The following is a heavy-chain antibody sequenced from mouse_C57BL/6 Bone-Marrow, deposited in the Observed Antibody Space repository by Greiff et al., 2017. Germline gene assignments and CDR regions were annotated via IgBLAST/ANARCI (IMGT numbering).Heavy chain of an antibody. V-gene: IGHV1-26*01. J-gene: IGHJ3*01. CDR3: ALRRFVWFAY. D-gene: IGHD1-1*01. CDR1: GYTFTDYY. Sequence: VQLQQSGPELVKPGASVKISCKASGYTFTDYYMNWVKQSHGKSLEWIGDINPNNGGTSYNQKFKGKATLTVDKSSSTAYMELRSLTSEDSAVYYCALRRFVWFAYWGQGTLVTVSA. CDR2: INPNNGGT.